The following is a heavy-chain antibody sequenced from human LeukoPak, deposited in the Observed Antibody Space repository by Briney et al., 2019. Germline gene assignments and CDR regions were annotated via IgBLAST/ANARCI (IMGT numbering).Heavy chain of an antibody. J-gene: IGHJ4*02. Sequence: SETLSLTCTVSGGSISSSSYYWSWIRQPPGKGLEWIGYIYYSGSTNYNPSLKSRVTISVDTSKNQFSLKLSSVTAADTAVYYCARQTGPTTVTTVGNFDYWGQGTLVTVSS. CDR1: GGSISSSSYY. V-gene: IGHV4-61*05. D-gene: IGHD4-17*01. CDR3: ARQTGPTTVTTVGNFDY. CDR2: IYYSGST.